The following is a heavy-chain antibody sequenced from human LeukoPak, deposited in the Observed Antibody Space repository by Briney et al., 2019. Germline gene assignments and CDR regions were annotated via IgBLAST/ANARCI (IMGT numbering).Heavy chain of an antibody. CDR3: GRGHWGLDY. J-gene: IGHJ4*02. CDR1: GFTFSSYG. CDR2: ISHTGTSM. V-gene: IGHV3-48*04. D-gene: IGHD7-27*01. Sequence: TGGTLRLSCAASGFTFSSYGMSWVRQAPGKGLEWVSYISHTGTSMFCADSVKGRFTISRDNAKNSLYLQMNSLRTEDTAIYYCGRGHWGLDYWGQGTRVTVSS.